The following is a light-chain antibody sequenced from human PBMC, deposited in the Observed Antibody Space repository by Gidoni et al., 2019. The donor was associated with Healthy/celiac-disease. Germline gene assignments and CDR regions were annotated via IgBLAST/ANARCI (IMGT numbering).Light chain of an antibody. Sequence: DTQMTQAPSSLSASVGDRVTITCRASQSISSYLNWYQQKPGKAPKLLIYAASSLQSGVPSRFSGSGSGTDFTLTISSLQPEDFATYYCQQSYSTRWTFGQGTKVEIK. V-gene: IGKV1-39*01. CDR1: QSISSY. CDR3: QQSYSTRWT. CDR2: AAS. J-gene: IGKJ1*01.